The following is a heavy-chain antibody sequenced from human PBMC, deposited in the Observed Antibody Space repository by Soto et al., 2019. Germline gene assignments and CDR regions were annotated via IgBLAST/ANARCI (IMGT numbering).Heavy chain of an antibody. Sequence: SETLSLTCTVSGGSISSYYWSWIRQPPGKGLEWIGYIYYSGSTNYNPSLKSRVTISVDTSKNQFSLKLSSVTAADTAVYYCARHQRWLHFVSWLDYWGQGPLVTVS. CDR2: IYYSGST. V-gene: IGHV4-59*08. CDR1: GGSISSYY. CDR3: ARHQRWLHFVSWLDY. J-gene: IGHJ4*02. D-gene: IGHD5-12*01.